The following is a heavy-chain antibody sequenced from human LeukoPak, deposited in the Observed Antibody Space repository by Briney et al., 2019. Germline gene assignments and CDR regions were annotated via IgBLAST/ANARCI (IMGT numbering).Heavy chain of an antibody. CDR3: AKGGSGYYYSHSDY. V-gene: IGHV3-23*01. Sequence: RGGSLRLSCVASVFTFSSYSLRWVRPPPGKELEGVSAISGSCGSTYYADFVKGRFTISRDNSKSTLYLQMNSLRAKDTAVYYCAKGGSGYYYSHSDYWGQGTLVTVSS. CDR1: VFTFSSYS. D-gene: IGHD5-12*01. J-gene: IGHJ4*02. CDR2: ISGSCGST.